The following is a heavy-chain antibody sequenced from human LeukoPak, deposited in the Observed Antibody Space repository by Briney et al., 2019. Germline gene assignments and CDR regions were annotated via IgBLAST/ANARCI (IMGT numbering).Heavy chain of an antibody. D-gene: IGHD4/OR15-4a*01. CDR3: ARRAGAYSHPYDY. Sequence: PGGSLRLSCAASGFTFSTYGMHWVRQAPGKGLEWVSFIYSDNTHYSDSVKGRFTISRDNSKNTLYLQVNSLRAEDTAVYYCARRAGAYSHPYDYWGQGTLVTVSS. J-gene: IGHJ4*02. CDR1: GFTFSTYG. V-gene: IGHV3-NL1*01. CDR2: IYSDNT.